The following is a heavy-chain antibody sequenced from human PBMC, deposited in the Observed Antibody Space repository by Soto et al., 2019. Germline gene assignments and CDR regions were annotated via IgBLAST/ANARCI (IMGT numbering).Heavy chain of an antibody. CDR2: MTPSTGNT. CDR3: TRGDL. CDR1: GYTFTSYD. Sequence: QVHLVQSGAEVKKPGASVTVSCKASGYTFTSYDINWVRQASGQGLEWMGFMTPSTGNTGYSHKLQGRVTLTRSTSMNTAYLELNSLTPEDTAVYYCTRGDLWGQGTLVTVSS. J-gene: IGHJ5*02. V-gene: IGHV1-8*01.